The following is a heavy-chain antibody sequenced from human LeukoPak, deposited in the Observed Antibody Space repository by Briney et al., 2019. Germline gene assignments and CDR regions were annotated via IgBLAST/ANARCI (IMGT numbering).Heavy chain of an antibody. D-gene: IGHD2-2*01. CDR2: ISYDGSNK. Sequence: GRSLRLSCAASGFTFSSYAMHWVRQAPGKGLEGVAVISYDGSNKYYADSVKGRFTISRDNSKNTLYLQMNSLRAEDTAVYYCASPTSSPSDFQHWGQGTLVTVSS. V-gene: IGHV3-30*04. CDR3: ASPTSSPSDFQH. J-gene: IGHJ1*01. CDR1: GFTFSSYA.